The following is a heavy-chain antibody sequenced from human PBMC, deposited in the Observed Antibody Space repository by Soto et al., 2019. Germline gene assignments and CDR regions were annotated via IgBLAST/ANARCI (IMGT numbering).Heavy chain of an antibody. D-gene: IGHD3-22*01. J-gene: IGHJ3*02. CDR2: IYYGGST. CDR1: GGSISSGGYY. CDR3: ARDPRSGYDSSGYYYTGAFDI. V-gene: IGHV4-31*03. Sequence: QVQLQESGPGLVKPSQTLSLTCTVSGGSISSGGYYWSWIRQHPGKGLEWIGYIYYGGSTYYNPSLQSRVTISVDTSKNPCSLKLSSVTAADTAVYYCARDPRSGYDSSGYYYTGAFDIWGQGTMVTVSS.